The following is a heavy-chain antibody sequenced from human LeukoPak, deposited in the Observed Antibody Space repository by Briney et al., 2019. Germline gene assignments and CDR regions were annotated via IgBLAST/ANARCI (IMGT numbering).Heavy chain of an antibody. D-gene: IGHD2-15*01. J-gene: IGHJ3*02. CDR1: GGSFSGYY. Sequence: SETLSLTCAVYGGSFSGYYWSWIRQPPGKGLEWIGEINLRGSTNYNPSLKSRVTISVHTSKNQFSLKLSSVTAADTAVYYCARGFVVVVAARGTRHAFDIWGQGTMVTVSS. CDR3: ARGFVVVVAARGTRHAFDI. CDR2: INLRGST. V-gene: IGHV4-34*01.